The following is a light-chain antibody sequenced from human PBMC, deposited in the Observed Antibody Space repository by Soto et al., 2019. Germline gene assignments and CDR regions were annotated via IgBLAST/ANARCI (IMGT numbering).Light chain of an antibody. J-gene: IGKJ2*01. V-gene: IGKV1-5*01. CDR3: QQYVSSSPT. Sequence: DIQMTQSTSTLSASVGDGVTITCRASQNISVWLAWYQQRPGKAPKFLIYDASNLETGVSSRFSGSGSGTEFTLTIRSLHPDDFATYYCQQYVSSSPTFVQGTKLEIK. CDR2: DAS. CDR1: QNISVW.